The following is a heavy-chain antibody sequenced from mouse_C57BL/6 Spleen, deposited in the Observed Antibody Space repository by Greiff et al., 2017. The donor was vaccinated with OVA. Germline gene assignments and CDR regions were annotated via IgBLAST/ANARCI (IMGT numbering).Heavy chain of an antibody. CDR2: IHPNSGST. Sequence: VQLQQPGAELVKPGASVKLSCKASGYTFTSYWMHWVKQRPGQGLEWIGMIHPNSGSTNYNEKFKSNATLTVDKSSSTAYMQLSSLTSEDSAVYYCAREGLYSILFAYWGQGTLVTVSA. D-gene: IGHD2-5*01. CDR1: GYTFTSYW. J-gene: IGHJ3*01. V-gene: IGHV1-64*01. CDR3: AREGLYSILFAY.